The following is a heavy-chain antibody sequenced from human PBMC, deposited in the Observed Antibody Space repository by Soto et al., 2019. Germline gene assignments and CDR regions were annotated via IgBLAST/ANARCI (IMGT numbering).Heavy chain of an antibody. CDR2: IYYSGST. CDR3: ARAYGGYADY. J-gene: IGHJ4*02. V-gene: IGHV4-59*01. D-gene: IGHD5-12*01. Sequence: PSELLSLLCSVADGSSSSFSWSCIRQPPGKGLEWIGYIYYSGSTNYNPSLKSRVTISVDTSKNQFSLKLSSVTAADTAVYYCARAYGGYADYWGQGALVTVSS. CDR1: DGSSSSFS.